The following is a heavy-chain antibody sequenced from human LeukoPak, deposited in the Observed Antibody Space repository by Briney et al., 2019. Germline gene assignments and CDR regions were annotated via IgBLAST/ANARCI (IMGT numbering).Heavy chain of an antibody. CDR3: ARDAVYSSSWQYY. V-gene: IGHV3-21*01. Sequence: GGSLRLSCAASGFTFSSFSMNWVRQAPGKGLEWVSSISSTSTYIYYADSLRGRFTISRDNAKNSLYLQMSSLRAEDTAVYYCARDAVYSSSWQYYWGQGTLVTVSS. D-gene: IGHD6-13*01. J-gene: IGHJ4*02. CDR2: ISSTSTYI. CDR1: GFTFSSFS.